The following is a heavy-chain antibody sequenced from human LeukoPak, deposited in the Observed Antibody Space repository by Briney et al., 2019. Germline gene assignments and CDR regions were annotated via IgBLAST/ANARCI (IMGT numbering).Heavy chain of an antibody. J-gene: IGHJ3*02. Sequence: SGGSLRLSCTASAFSFSTYAIHWVRQAPGKGLEWVAIVSHDGSNQDFADSVKGRFTISRDNSKNTVYLQMNSLRAEDTAMYYCAQNGDCSNTNCYRAFDTWGQGTRVTVSS. CDR2: VSHDGSNQ. CDR3: AQNGDCSNTNCYRAFDT. V-gene: IGHV3-30*08. CDR1: AFSFSTYA. D-gene: IGHD2-2*01.